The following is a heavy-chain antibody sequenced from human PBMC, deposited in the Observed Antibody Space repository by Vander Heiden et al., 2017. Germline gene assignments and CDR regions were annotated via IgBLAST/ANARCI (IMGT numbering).Heavy chain of an antibody. CDR3: TTDGVYSSSWLS. CDR2: IKSKTDGGTT. J-gene: IGHJ4*02. CDR1: GFTSSNAW. D-gene: IGHD6-13*01. Sequence: EVQLVEPGGGLVKPGGSLRLYCAASGFTSSNAWMSCVPQAPGKGLEWVGRIKSKTDGGTTDYAAPVKGRFTISRDDSKNTLYLQMNSLKTEDTAVYYCTTDGVYSSSWLSWGQGTLVTVSS. V-gene: IGHV3-15*01.